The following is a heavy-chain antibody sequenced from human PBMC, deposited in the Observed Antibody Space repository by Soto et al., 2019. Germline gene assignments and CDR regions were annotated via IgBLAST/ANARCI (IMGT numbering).Heavy chain of an antibody. D-gene: IGHD6-13*01. Sequence: SETLSLTCGVSGGSISSGSYSWSWIRQPPGKGLEWIGYIYHSGSTYYNPSLRSRVTISIDRSKNQFSLRLSSVTAADTAVYYCARSVYSIYWYGHYFDYWGKGTLVTVSS. CDR3: ARSVYSIYWYGHYFDY. CDR1: GGSISSGSYS. J-gene: IGHJ4*02. V-gene: IGHV4-30-2*01. CDR2: IYHSGST.